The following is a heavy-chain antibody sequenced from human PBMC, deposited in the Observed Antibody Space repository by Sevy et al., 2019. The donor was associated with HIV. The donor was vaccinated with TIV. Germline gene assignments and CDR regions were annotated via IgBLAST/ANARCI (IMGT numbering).Heavy chain of an antibody. D-gene: IGHD3-22*01. V-gene: IGHV3-23*01. CDR1: GFIFSDYV. CDR2: ISGGDDST. CDR3: AKFGDYYDSGGYYWYFDF. Sequence: GGSLRLSCAASGFIFSDYVMSWVRQAPGKGLEWVSSISGGDDSTYYADSVKGRFIVSRDNSKNTLYLQMNTLRAEDTALYYCAKFGDYYDSGGYYWYFDFWGRGTLVTVSS. J-gene: IGHJ2*01.